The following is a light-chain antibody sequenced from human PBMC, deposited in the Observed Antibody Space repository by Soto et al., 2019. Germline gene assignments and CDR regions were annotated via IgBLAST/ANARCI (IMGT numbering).Light chain of an antibody. CDR1: QSVSTY. Sequence: EIVLTQSPATLSLSPGERATLSCRASQSVSTYLAWYQQKPGQAPRLLIYDASNSATGIPARFSGSGSGTDFTLTISSLEPEDFAVYSCQQRSNWITFGQGTRLEIE. CDR2: DAS. J-gene: IGKJ5*01. V-gene: IGKV3-11*01. CDR3: QQRSNWIT.